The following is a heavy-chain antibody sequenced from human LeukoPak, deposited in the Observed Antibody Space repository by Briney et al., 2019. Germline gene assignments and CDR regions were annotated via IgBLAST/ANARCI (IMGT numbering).Heavy chain of an antibody. D-gene: IGHD6-19*01. Sequence: SETLSLTCTVSGGSISSYYWSWIRQPPGKGLEWIGNIYYSGSTNYNPSLKSRVTISVDTPKNQFSLRLSSVTAADTAVYYCARGAAVAGGDFDYWGQGTLVTVSS. J-gene: IGHJ4*02. CDR1: GGSISSYY. CDR3: ARGAAVAGGDFDY. CDR2: IYYSGST. V-gene: IGHV4-59*08.